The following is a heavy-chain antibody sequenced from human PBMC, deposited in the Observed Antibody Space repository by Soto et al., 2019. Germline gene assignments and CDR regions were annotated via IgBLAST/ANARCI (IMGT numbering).Heavy chain of an antibody. CDR2: ISSSSSTI. CDR3: ARDPPDNYDFWSGYYYYYYYMDV. V-gene: IGHV3-48*01. CDR1: GFTFSSYS. Sequence: GGSLRLSCAASGFTFSSYSMNWVRQAPGKGLEWVSYISSSSSTIYYADSVKGRFTISRDNAKNSLYLQMNSLRAEDTAVYYCARDPPDNYDFWSGYYYYYYYMDVWGKGTTVTVSS. J-gene: IGHJ6*03. D-gene: IGHD3-3*01.